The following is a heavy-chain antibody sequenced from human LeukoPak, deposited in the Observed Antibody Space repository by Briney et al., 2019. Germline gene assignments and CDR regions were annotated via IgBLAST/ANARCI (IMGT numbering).Heavy chain of an antibody. V-gene: IGHV3-30*18. CDR3: AKDLYDNDWYNYFDP. D-gene: IGHD5-24*01. Sequence: GGSLRLSCAASGFTLSTCGMHWVRQAPGKGLEWVAMISHDGNSKQYADFAKGRFTISRDNSKYTLYLEMNSLRTEDTAVYHCAKDLYDNDWYNYFDPWGQGALVTVSS. CDR2: ISHDGNSK. J-gene: IGHJ5*02. CDR1: GFTLSTCG.